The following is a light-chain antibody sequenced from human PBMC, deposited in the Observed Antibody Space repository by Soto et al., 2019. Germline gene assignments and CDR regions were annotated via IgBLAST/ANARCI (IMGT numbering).Light chain of an antibody. CDR3: QQTYRAPFP. Sequence: DIQMTQSPSSLSASVGDRVTVTCRASDSITTYVSWYQQKPGKPPRLLTYTASTLHSGVPSRFSGSGSGTHFTPTISSLQREDFATYYCQQTYRAPFPFGPGTEV. V-gene: IGKV1-39*01. J-gene: IGKJ3*01. CDR2: TAS. CDR1: DSITTY.